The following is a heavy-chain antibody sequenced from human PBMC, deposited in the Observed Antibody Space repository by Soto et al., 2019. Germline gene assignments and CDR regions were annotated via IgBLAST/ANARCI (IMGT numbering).Heavy chain of an antibody. CDR1: GYSFTSYW. CDR2: IYPGDSDT. D-gene: IGHD2-15*01. J-gene: IGHJ4*02. CDR3: ARHVVYCSGGSCYPRLYYFDY. V-gene: IGHV5-51*01. Sequence: GESLKISCKGSGYSFTSYWIGWVRQMPGKGLEWMGIIYPGDSDTRYSPSFQGQVTISADKSISTAYLQWSSLKASDTAMYYCARHVVYCSGGSCYPRLYYFDYWGQGTLVTVSS.